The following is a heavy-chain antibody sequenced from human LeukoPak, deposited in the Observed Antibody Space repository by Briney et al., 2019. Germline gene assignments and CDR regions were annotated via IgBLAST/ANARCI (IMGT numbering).Heavy chain of an antibody. CDR2: MNPNSGNT. D-gene: IGHD4-17*01. CDR3: ARGLRRNRRYYFDY. Sequence: ASVKVSCKASGYTFTSYDINWVRQATGQGLEWIGWMNPNSGNTGYAQKFQGRVTMTRSTSISTAYMELSSLRSEDTAVYYCARGLRRNRRYYFDYWGQGTLVTVSS. V-gene: IGHV1-8*01. CDR1: GYTFTSYD. J-gene: IGHJ4*02.